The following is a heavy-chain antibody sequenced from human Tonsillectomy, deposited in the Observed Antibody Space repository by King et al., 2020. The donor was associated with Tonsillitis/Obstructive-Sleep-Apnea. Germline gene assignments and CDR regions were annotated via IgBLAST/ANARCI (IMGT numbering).Heavy chain of an antibody. J-gene: IGHJ6*02. V-gene: IGHV2-5*02. D-gene: IGHD4-23*01. CDR3: ARMDGGNGDYYYYGMDV. Sequence: VGWIRQPPGKDLEWLALIYWDDDKRYSPSLKSRLTISKDTSKSQVVLTMTNMDPLDTAKYYCARMDGGNGDYYYYGMDVWGHGTTVTVSS. CDR2: IYWDDDK.